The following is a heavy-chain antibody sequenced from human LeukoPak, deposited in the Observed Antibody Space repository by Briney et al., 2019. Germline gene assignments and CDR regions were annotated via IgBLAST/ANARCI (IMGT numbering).Heavy chain of an antibody. CDR2: ISYDGSNK. J-gene: IGHJ4*02. CDR1: GFTFSSYG. V-gene: IGHV3-30*03. CDR3: AREEPWELLPV. Sequence: PGGSLRLSCAASGFTFSSYGMHWVRQAPGKGLEWVAVISYDGSNKYYADSVKGRFTISRDNSKNTLYLQMNSLRAEDTAVYYCAREEPWELLPVWGQGTLVTVSS. D-gene: IGHD1-26*01.